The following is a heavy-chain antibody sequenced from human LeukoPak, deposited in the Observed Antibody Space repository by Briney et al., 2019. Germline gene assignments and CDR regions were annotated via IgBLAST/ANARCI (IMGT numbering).Heavy chain of an antibody. J-gene: IGHJ4*02. CDR2: INPSGGST. CDR1: GYTFTSYY. V-gene: IGHV1-46*01. CDR3: GVYCSSTSCYDY. Sequence: GASVKVSCKASGYTFTSYYMHWVRQAPGQGLEWMGIINPSGGSTSYAQKFQGRVTMTRDTSTSTVYMELSCLRSEDTAVYYCGVYCSSTSCYDYWGQGTLVTVSS. D-gene: IGHD2-2*01.